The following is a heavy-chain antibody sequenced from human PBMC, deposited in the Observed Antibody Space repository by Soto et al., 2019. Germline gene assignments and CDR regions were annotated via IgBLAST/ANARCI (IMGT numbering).Heavy chain of an antibody. Sequence: SETLSLTXAVYGGSFSGYYWSWIRQPPGKGLEWIGEINHSGSTNYNPSLKSRVTISVDTSKNQFSLKLSSVTAADTAVYYCASGTDYGDYGFDYWGQGTLVTVSS. J-gene: IGHJ4*02. CDR3: ASGTDYGDYGFDY. CDR2: INHSGST. CDR1: GGSFSGYY. V-gene: IGHV4-34*01. D-gene: IGHD4-17*01.